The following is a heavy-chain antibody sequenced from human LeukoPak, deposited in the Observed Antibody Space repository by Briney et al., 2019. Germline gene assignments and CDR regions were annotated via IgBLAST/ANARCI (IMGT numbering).Heavy chain of an antibody. CDR1: GFTFSSYA. J-gene: IGHJ4*02. CDR2: ISGSGGST. V-gene: IGHV3-23*01. D-gene: IGHD3-22*01. Sequence: GGSLRLSCAASGFTFSSYAMSWVRQAPGKGLEWVSAISGSGGSTYYTDSVKGRFTISRDNSKNTLYLQMNSLRAEDTAVYYCAKVDGDGSGYPFDYWGQGTLVTVSS. CDR3: AKVDGDGSGYPFDY.